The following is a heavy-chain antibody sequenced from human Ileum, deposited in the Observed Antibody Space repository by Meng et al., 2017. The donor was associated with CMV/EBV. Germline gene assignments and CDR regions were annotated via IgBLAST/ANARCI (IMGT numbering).Heavy chain of an antibody. Sequence: GGSLRLSCAASGFMFSRYAMTWVRQAPGKGLEWVANIKQDGSEKHYVDSVKGRFTISRDNAKNSLYLQMNSLRAEDTAVYYCARWGDEGGNFGFDYWGQGALVTVSS. J-gene: IGHJ4*02. CDR2: IKQDGSEK. D-gene: IGHD3-3*02. CDR3: ARWGDEGGNFGFDY. V-gene: IGHV3-7*01. CDR1: GFMFSRYA.